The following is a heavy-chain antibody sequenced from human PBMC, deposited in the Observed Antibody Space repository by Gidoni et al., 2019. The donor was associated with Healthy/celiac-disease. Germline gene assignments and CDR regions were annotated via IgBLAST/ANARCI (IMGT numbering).Heavy chain of an antibody. CDR3: AKDMWPFLSSFDY. J-gene: IGHJ4*02. CDR1: GFTFDGYS. D-gene: IGHD2-21*01. CDR2: INWNSGTI. V-gene: IGHV3-9*01. Sequence: VQLVESGGGLVQPGRSLRLSCVASGFTFDGYSMHWVRQAPGKGLGLVSGINWNSGTIAYADSVKGRFTISRDNAKNSLYLQMHSLRAEDTAFYYCAKDMWPFLSSFDYWGQGTLVTVSS.